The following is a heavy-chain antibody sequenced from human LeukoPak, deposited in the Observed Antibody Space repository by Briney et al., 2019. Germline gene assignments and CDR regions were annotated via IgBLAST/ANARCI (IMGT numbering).Heavy chain of an antibody. D-gene: IGHD3-10*01. J-gene: IGHJ4*02. CDR2: IDHTGST. CDR1: GGSFSGFY. CDR3: ARGLSSGSFYSHLDS. V-gene: IGHV4-34*01. Sequence: PSETLPLTCAVYGGSFSGFYWTWIRQSPGKGLEWTGEIDHTGSTYCNPPLKSRVTIAVDWTKNQFSLKLTSVTAADTAVYYCARGLSSGSFYSHLDSWGQGTPVTASS.